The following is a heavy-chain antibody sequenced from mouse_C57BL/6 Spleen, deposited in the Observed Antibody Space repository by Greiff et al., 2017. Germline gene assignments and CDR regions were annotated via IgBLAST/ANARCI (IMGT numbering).Heavy chain of an antibody. J-gene: IGHJ2*01. CDR1: GFTFSDYG. CDR3: ARPGYYDYDFDY. V-gene: IGHV5-17*01. D-gene: IGHD2-4*01. Sequence: DVMLVESGGGLVKPGGSLKLSCAASGFTFSDYGMHWVRQAPEKGLEWVAYISSGSSTIYYADTVKGRFTISRDNAKNTLFLQMTSLRSEDTAMYYGARPGYYDYDFDYGGQGTTLTVSS. CDR2: ISSGSSTI.